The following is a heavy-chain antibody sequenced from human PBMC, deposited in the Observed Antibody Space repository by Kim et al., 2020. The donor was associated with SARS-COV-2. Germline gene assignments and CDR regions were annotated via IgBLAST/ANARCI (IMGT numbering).Heavy chain of an antibody. D-gene: IGHD6-13*01. CDR1: GDSVSSSSAA. V-gene: IGHV6-1*01. Sequence: SQTLSLTCAISGDSVSSSSAAWNWLRQSPSRGLEWLGRTYYRSKWYNDYAVSVKSRITINPDTSKNQFSLQLNSVTPEDTAVYYCARVLSSSGTWGFDYWGQGTLVTVSS. CDR3: ARVLSSSGTWGFDY. J-gene: IGHJ4*02. CDR2: TYYRSKWYN.